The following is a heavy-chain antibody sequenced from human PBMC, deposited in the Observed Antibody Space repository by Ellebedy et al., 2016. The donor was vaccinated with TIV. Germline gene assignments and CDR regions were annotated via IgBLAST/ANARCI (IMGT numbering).Heavy chain of an antibody. J-gene: IGHJ4*02. D-gene: IGHD3-10*01. V-gene: IGHV3-11*01. Sequence: GESLKISCAVSGFTFSDYYMSWIRQAPGKGLEWVSYISSSGSIINYADSVKGRFTISRDNAKNSQYLQMNSLRAEDTAVYYCVRDTYYYGSRTYYKGFDYWGQGTLVTVSS. CDR3: VRDTYYYGSRTYYKGFDY. CDR1: GFTFSDYY. CDR2: ISSSGSII.